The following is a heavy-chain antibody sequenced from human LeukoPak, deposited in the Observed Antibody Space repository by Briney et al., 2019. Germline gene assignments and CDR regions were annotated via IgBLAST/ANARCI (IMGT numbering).Heavy chain of an antibody. CDR3: ARDPNIWGGDY. V-gene: IGHV3-74*01. CDR2: INSDGSST. D-gene: IGHD3-16*01. Sequence: PGGSLRLSCAASGFTFSSYWVHWVRQAPGKGLVWVSRINSDGSSTSYADSVKGRFTISRDNAKNTLYLQMNSLRAEDTAVYYCARDPNIWGGDYWGQGTLVTVSS. CDR1: GFTFSSYW. J-gene: IGHJ4*02.